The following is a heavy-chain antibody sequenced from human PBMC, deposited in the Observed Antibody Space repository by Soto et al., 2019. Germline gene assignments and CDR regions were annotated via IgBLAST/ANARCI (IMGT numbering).Heavy chain of an antibody. D-gene: IGHD2-15*01. V-gene: IGHV5-51*01. CDR2: IYPGDSDT. Sequence: GESLKTSCKGSGYSFTTYWIVWVRQMSGKGLEWMGAIYPGDSDTRYSPSFQGQVTISADKSISTAYLQWNSLKASDTAKYFCARNKGYCDSSSCYGLDAWGQGAAVTVSS. CDR1: GYSFTTYW. CDR3: ARNKGYCDSSSCYGLDA. J-gene: IGHJ6*02.